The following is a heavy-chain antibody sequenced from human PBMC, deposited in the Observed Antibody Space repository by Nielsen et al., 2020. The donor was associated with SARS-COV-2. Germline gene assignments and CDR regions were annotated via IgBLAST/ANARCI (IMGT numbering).Heavy chain of an antibody. V-gene: IGHV1-8*01. CDR2: MNPNSGNT. CDR3: AILGPTVTKGYWYFDL. CDR1: GYTFTSYD. J-gene: IGHJ2*01. Sequence: ASVKVSCKASGYTFTSYDINWVRQATGQGLEWMGWMNPNSGNTGYAQKFQGRVTMTRNTSISTAYMELSSLRSEDTAVYYCAILGPTVTKGYWYFDLWGRGTLVTVSS. D-gene: IGHD4-17*01.